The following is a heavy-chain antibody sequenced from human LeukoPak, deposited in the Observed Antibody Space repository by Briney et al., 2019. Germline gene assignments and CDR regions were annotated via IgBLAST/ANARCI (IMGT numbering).Heavy chain of an antibody. CDR2: ISYDGSNK. Sequence: GGSLRLSCAASGFTFSSYAMHWVRQAPGKGLEWVAVISYDGSNKYYADSVKGRFTISRDNSKNTLYLQMNSLRAEDTAVYYCARVGDYDILTLSPPFDYWGQGTLVTVSS. CDR3: ARVGDYDILTLSPPFDY. J-gene: IGHJ4*02. D-gene: IGHD3-9*01. CDR1: GFTFSSYA. V-gene: IGHV3-30-3*01.